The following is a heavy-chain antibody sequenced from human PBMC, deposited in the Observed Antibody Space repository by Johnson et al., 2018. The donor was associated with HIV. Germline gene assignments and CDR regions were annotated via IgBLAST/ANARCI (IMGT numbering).Heavy chain of an antibody. CDR3: AKHNGNSLYWYAFDI. D-gene: IGHD5/OR15-5a*01. J-gene: IGHJ3*02. Sequence: QVQLVESGGGVVQTGRSLRLSCASSGFSFSTYGMHWVRQAPGKGLEWVAIIWADGSNTYCADSVKGRFTISRDNSKNTLYLQMDSLRAEDTAVYYCAKHNGNSLYWYAFDIWGQGTMFTVSS. CDR2: IWADGSNT. CDR1: GFSFSTYG. V-gene: IGHV3-33*06.